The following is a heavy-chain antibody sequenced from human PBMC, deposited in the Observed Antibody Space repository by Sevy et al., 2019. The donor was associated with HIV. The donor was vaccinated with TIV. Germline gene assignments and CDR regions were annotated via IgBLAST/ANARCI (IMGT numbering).Heavy chain of an antibody. CDR3: ARDQGGYSCGTREGSFSY. V-gene: IGHV3-48*03. J-gene: IGHJ4*02. CDR1: GFTFSSYE. Sequence: GGSLRLSCAASGFTFSSYEMNWVRQAPGKGLEWVSYISSSGSTIYYADALKGRFPISRDNAKNSLDLQMNSLRAEDTAVYYCARDQGGYSCGTREGSFSYWGQGTLVTVSS. CDR2: ISSSGSTI. D-gene: IGHD5-18*01.